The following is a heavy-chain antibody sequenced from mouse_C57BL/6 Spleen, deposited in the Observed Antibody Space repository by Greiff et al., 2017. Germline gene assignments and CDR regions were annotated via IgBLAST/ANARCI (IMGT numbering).Heavy chain of an antibody. D-gene: IGHD1-1*01. CDR1: GYTFTSYW. V-gene: IGHV1-64*01. CDR3: ARGEKIYAGY. CDR2: IYPNSGST. Sequence: VKLQQPGAELVKPGASVKMSCKASGYTFTSYWMHWVKQRPGQGLEWIGMIYPNSGSTNYNEKFKSKATLTVDKSSSTAYMQLSSLTSEDSAVYYCARGEKIYAGYWGQGTTLTVSS. J-gene: IGHJ2*01.